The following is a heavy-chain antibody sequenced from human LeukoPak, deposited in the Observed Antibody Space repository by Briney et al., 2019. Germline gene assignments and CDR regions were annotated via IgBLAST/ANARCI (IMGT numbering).Heavy chain of an antibody. CDR2: IRYDGSNK. D-gene: IGHD5-12*01. CDR1: GFTFSSYW. J-gene: IGHJ4*02. CDR3: AKVDRGYSGYDLAGDFDY. Sequence: GGSLRLSCAASGFTFSSYWMSWVRQAPGKGLEWVAFIRYDGSNKYYADSVKGRFTISRDNPKNTLYLQMNSLRAEDTAVYYCAKVDRGYSGYDLAGDFDYWGQGTLVTVSS. V-gene: IGHV3-30*02.